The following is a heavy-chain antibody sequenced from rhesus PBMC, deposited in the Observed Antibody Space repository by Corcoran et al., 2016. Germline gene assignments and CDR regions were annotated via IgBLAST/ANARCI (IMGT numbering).Heavy chain of an antibody. CDR1: GASISNYW. J-gene: IGHJ3*01. CDR3: AAPYDF. CDR2: INGNSGGP. V-gene: IGHV4-80*01. D-gene: IGHD4-11*01. Sequence: QVQLQESGPGVVKPSETLSLTCAVSGASISNYWWGWIRQTPGRGLEWIGEINGNSGGPYYNPSLGSRVTISRDASKNQFSLKLNSVTAADTAVYYCAAPYDFWGQGLRVTVSS.